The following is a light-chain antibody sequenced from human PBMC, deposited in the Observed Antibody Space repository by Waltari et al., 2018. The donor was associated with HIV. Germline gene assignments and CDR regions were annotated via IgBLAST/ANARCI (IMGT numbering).Light chain of an antibody. Sequence: EIVLTQSPATLSLSTGERVSLSCRASQTVGSSLAWYQQKPGQAPRLLIYDASNKATGIPAKFSDSGSGTDFTLTINSLEPEDFAVYYCQQRVYLYTFGQGTKLEIK. V-gene: IGKV3-11*01. CDR2: DAS. CDR1: QTVGSS. J-gene: IGKJ2*01. CDR3: QQRVYLYT.